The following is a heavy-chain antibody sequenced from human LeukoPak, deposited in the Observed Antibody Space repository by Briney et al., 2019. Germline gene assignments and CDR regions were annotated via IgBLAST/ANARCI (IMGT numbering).Heavy chain of an antibody. J-gene: IGHJ4*02. V-gene: IGHV4-59*01. Sequence: SEALSLTCTVSGVSISSYYWSWIRQPPGKGLEWIGYIYYSGSTNYSPSLKSRVTISVDTSKNQFSLKLNSVTAADTAVYYCARGVYIAAAQYGYWGQGTLVTVSS. CDR2: IYYSGST. D-gene: IGHD6-13*01. CDR3: ARGVYIAAAQYGY. CDR1: GVSISSYY.